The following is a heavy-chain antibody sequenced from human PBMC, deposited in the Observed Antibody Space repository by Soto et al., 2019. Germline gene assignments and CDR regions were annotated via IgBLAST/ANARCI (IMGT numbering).Heavy chain of an antibody. CDR1: GFSLSTSGVG. J-gene: IGHJ4*02. D-gene: IGHD3-22*01. CDR3: ARIGSYYYDSSGYYYEYFDY. V-gene: IGHV2-5*02. CDR2: IYWDDDK. Sequence: SGPTLVNPTQTLTLTCTFSGFSLSTSGVGVGWIRQPPGKALEWLALIYWDDDKRYSPSLKSRLTITKDTSKNQVVLTMTNMDPVDTATYYCARIGSYYYDSSGYYYEYFDYWGQGTLVTVSS.